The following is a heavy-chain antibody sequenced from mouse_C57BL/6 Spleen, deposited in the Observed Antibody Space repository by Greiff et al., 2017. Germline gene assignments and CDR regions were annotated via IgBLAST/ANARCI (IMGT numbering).Heavy chain of an antibody. V-gene: IGHV1-64*01. CDR2: IHPNSGST. D-gene: IGHD1-1*01. CDR3: ARITTGGDYWYVDV. CDR1: GYTFTSYW. J-gene: IGHJ1*03. Sequence: QVQLQQPGAELVKPGASVKLSCKASGYTFTSYWMHWVKQRPGQGLEWIGMIHPNSGSTNYNEKFKSKATLTVDKSSSTAYMQLSSLTSEDSAVYYCARITTGGDYWYVDVWGTGTTVTVSS.